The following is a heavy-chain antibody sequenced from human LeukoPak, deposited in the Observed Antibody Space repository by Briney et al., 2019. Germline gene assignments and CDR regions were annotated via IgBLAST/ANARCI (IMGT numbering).Heavy chain of an antibody. CDR1: GFTFSSYA. J-gene: IGHJ4*02. CDR2: ISYDGSNK. V-gene: IGHV3-30-3*02. D-gene: IGHD4-17*01. Sequence: PGGSLRLSCAASGFTFSSYAMHWVRQAPGKGLEWVAVISYDGSNKYYADSVKGRFTISRDNSKNTLYLQMNSLRAEDTAVYYCAKKVTTFDYWGQGTLVTVSS. CDR3: AKKVTTFDY.